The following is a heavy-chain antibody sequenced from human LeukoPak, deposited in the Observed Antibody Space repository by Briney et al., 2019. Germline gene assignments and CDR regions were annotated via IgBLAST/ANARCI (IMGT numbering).Heavy chain of an antibody. CDR3: ARAMWSDGSGEVGY. Sequence: TSETLSLTCTVSGGSISSYYWSWIRQPPGKGLEWIGYIYYSGSTNYNPSLKSRVTISVDTSKNQFSLKLSSVTAADTAVYYCARAMWSDGSGEVGYWGQGTLVTVSS. CDR2: IYYSGST. V-gene: IGHV4-59*08. J-gene: IGHJ4*02. CDR1: GGSISSYY. D-gene: IGHD3-10*01.